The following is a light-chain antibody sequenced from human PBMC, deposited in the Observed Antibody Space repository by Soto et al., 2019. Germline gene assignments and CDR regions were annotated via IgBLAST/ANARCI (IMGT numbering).Light chain of an antibody. V-gene: IGKV3-15*01. CDR1: QSVSSN. CDR3: QQYNNSPRT. J-gene: IGKJ1*01. Sequence: EIVMTQSPATLSVSPGERATLSCRASQSVSSNLAWYQQKPGQAPRLLIYGASTRATGIPARFSGSGSGTDFTLTISSLQSEDFAFYYCQQYNNSPRTFGQGTKVEIK. CDR2: GAS.